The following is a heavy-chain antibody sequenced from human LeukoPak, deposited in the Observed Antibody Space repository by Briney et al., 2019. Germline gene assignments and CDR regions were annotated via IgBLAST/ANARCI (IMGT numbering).Heavy chain of an antibody. J-gene: IGHJ4*02. Sequence: PSETLSLTCTVSGGSISSYYCSWIRQPPGKGLEWIGYIYYIGSTNYNPSLKSRVTISVDTSKNPFSLKLSSLTAADTSVYYCARFPTRFLWFGDSRFDYWGQGTLVTVSS. V-gene: IGHV4-59*01. CDR2: IYYIGST. D-gene: IGHD3-10*01. CDR1: GGSISSYY. CDR3: ARFPTRFLWFGDSRFDY.